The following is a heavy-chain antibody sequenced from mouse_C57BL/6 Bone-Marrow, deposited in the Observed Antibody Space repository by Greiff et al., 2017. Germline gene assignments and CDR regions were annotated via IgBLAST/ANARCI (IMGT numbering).Heavy chain of an antibody. Sequence: EVMLVESGGGLVQPGGSLKLSCAASGFTFSDYYMYWVRQTPEKRLEWVAYISNGGGSTYYPDTVKGRFTISRDNAKNTLYRQMSRLKSEDTAMYYCARQNYGSSDYAMDYWGQGTSVTVSS. D-gene: IGHD1-1*01. V-gene: IGHV5-12*01. J-gene: IGHJ4*01. CDR2: ISNGGGST. CDR1: GFTFSDYY. CDR3: ARQNYGSSDYAMDY.